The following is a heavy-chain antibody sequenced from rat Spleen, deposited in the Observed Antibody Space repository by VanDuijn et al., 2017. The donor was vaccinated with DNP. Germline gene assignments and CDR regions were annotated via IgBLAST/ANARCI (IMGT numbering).Heavy chain of an antibody. J-gene: IGHJ2*01. CDR3: STLNYYASLSGYFDY. V-gene: IGHV5-46*01. Sequence: EVQLVESGGGLLQPGRSMKLSCAASGFTFSTFPMTWVRQAPTKGLEWVATISDSGGTTFYRDSVKGRFTISRDNAKSTLYLQMDSLRSDDTATYYCSTLNYYASLSGYFDYWGQGVMVTVSS. D-gene: IGHD1-12*01. CDR2: ISDSGGTT. CDR1: GFTFSTFP.